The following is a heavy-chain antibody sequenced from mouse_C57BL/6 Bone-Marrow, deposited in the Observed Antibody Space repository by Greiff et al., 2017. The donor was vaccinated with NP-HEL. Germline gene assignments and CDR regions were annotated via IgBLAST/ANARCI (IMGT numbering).Heavy chain of an antibody. J-gene: IGHJ4*01. V-gene: IGHV1-52*01. CDR3: ASGGYGNYVGYAMDY. CDR1: GYTFTSYW. CDR2: IDPSDSET. D-gene: IGHD2-1*01. Sequence: QVQLQQSGAELVRPGSSVKLSCKASGYTFTSYWMHWVKQRPIQGLEWIGNIDPSDSETHYNQKFKDKATLTVDKSSSTAYMQLSSLTSEDSAVYYCASGGYGNYVGYAMDYWGQGTSVTVSS.